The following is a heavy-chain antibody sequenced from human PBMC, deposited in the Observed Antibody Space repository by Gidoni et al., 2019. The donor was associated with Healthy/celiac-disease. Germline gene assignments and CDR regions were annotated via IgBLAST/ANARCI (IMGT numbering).Heavy chain of an antibody. J-gene: IGHJ3*02. CDR2: IWYDGSNK. CDR3: ARDSMIVDSYAFDI. V-gene: IGHV3-33*01. Sequence: QVQLVESGGGVVQPGGSLRLSCAASGFTFSSYGMNWVRQAPGKGLEWVAVIWYDGSNKYYADSVKGRFTIFRDNSKNTLYLQMLRLRAVDTAVYYCARDSMIVDSYAFDIWGQGTMVTVSS. CDR1: GFTFSSYG. D-gene: IGHD3-22*01.